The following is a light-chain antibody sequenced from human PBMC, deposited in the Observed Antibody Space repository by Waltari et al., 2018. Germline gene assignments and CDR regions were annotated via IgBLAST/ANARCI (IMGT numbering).Light chain of an antibody. CDR1: QSVSSN. J-gene: IGKJ1*01. CDR2: GAS. CDR3: QQYNNWPQT. Sequence: EIVMTQSPATLSVSPGERATLTCRARQSVSSNLARYQQKPGQAPRLLIYGASTRATGIPARFSGSGSGTEFTLTISSLQSEDFAVYYCQQYNNWPQTFGQGTKVEIK. V-gene: IGKV3-15*01.